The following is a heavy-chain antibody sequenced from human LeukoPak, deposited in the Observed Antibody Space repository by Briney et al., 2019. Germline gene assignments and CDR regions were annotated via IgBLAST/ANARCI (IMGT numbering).Heavy chain of an antibody. D-gene: IGHD2-15*01. Sequence: GGSLRLSWAASGFTLTGNAMSWVRQAPGRGLEWVSGVGGDERKHYADSVRGRFTISRDNSMNTVHLQMNSLRVEDTAVYYCAKDLSWWAAADYWGQGALVTVSS. V-gene: IGHV3-23*01. CDR2: VGGDERK. J-gene: IGHJ4*02. CDR1: GFTLTGNA. CDR3: AKDLSWWAAADY.